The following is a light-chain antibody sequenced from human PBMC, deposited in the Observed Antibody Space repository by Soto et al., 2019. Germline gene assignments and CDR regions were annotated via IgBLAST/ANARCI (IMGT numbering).Light chain of an antibody. V-gene: IGKV3-15*01. J-gene: IGKJ1*01. CDR2: GAS. CDR3: QQNNKWPWT. Sequence: EILMTQSPANLSVSPGERATLSCRASQSVSTNLAWYQQRPGQTPRLLIYGASTRATGVPARFSGSGSGTEFTLTISSLQSEDFAVYFCQQNNKWPWTFGPGTKVDIK. CDR1: QSVSTN.